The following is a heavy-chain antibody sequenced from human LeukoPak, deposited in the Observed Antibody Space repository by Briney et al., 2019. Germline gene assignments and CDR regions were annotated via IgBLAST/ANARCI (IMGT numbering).Heavy chain of an antibody. J-gene: IGHJ4*02. CDR1: GFTFSSYN. D-gene: IGHD3-10*01. CDR3: ARSMIRGVVYFDY. CDR2: ISSSSAYI. V-gene: IGHV3-21*01. Sequence: GGSLRLSCAASGFTFSSYNINWVRQAPGKGLEWVSSISSSSAYIYYADSVKGRFTISRDNAKNSLYLQMNSLRAEDTAVYYCARSMIRGVVYFDYWGQGTLVTVSS.